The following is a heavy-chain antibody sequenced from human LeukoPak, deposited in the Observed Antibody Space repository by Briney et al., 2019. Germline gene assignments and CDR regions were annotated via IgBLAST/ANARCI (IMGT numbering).Heavy chain of an antibody. CDR1: GGSISSGDYY. V-gene: IGHV4-30-4*01. Sequence: SETLSLTCTVSGGSISSGDYYWSWIRQPPGKGLEWIGYIYYSGSTYYNPSLKSRVTISVDTSKNQFSLKLSSVTAADTAVYYCARSLWFGELYYYYGMDVWGKGTTVTVSS. D-gene: IGHD3-10*01. CDR2: IYYSGST. CDR3: ARSLWFGELYYYYGMDV. J-gene: IGHJ6*04.